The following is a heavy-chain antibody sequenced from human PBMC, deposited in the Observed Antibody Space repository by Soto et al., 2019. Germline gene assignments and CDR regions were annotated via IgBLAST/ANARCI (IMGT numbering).Heavy chain of an antibody. CDR1: GGTFSNYA. CDR2: IIPVFRTP. Sequence: QVQLVQSGAEVKKPGSSVKVSCKASGGTFSNYAINWVRQAPGQGPEWMGGIIPVFRTPNYARKFQGRVTITAEEATSTAYMALSSLRSEDTAVYYCARGKSTVRDFDYWGQGTLVTVSS. J-gene: IGHJ4*02. D-gene: IGHD4-17*01. CDR3: ARGKSTVRDFDY. V-gene: IGHV1-69*12.